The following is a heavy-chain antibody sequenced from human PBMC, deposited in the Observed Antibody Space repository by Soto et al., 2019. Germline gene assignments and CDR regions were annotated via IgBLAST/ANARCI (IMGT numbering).Heavy chain of an antibody. Sequence: SLRLSCAASGFTFSSYAMSWVRQAPGKGLEWVSAISGSGGSTYYADSVKGRFTISRDNSKNTLYLQMNSLRAEDTAVYYCAKSSGYYYDYFDYWGQGTLVTVSS. D-gene: IGHD3-22*01. CDR1: GFTFSSYA. V-gene: IGHV3-23*01. CDR2: ISGSGGST. CDR3: AKSSGYYYDYFDY. J-gene: IGHJ4*02.